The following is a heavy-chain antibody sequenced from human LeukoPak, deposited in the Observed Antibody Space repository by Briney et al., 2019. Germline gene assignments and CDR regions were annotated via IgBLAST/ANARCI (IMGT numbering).Heavy chain of an antibody. J-gene: IGHJ4*02. Sequence: GGSLRLSCAASGFTFSSYSMNWVRQAPGKGLEWVSSISSSSSYIYYADSVKGRFTISRDNAKNSLYLQMNSLRAEDTAVYYCARDGAYCGGDCYIDYWGQGTLVTVSS. V-gene: IGHV3-21*01. CDR2: ISSSSSYI. CDR3: ARDGAYCGGDCYIDY. D-gene: IGHD2-21*02. CDR1: GFTFSSYS.